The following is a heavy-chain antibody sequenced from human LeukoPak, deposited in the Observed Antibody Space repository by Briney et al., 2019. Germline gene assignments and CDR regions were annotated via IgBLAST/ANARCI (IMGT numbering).Heavy chain of an antibody. Sequence: GGSLRLSCAASGFTFSSYTMNWVRQAPGKGLEWVSSISSSSSYIYYADSVKGRFIISRDNAESSLYLQMNSLRAEDTAVYCCARDLSPYSSGWFDYWGQGTLVTVSS. D-gene: IGHD6-19*01. V-gene: IGHV3-21*01. J-gene: IGHJ4*02. CDR1: GFTFSSYT. CDR2: ISSSSSYI. CDR3: ARDLSPYSSGWFDY.